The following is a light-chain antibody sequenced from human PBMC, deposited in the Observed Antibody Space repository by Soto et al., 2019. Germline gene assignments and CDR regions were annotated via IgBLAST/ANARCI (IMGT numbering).Light chain of an antibody. Sequence: VLLTQSPSTLSLSPGERATLSCRTSLNVSVYLDWYQQKPGQARRLIISDAYKRATGIPVRFSGSGSGTDLTLTISSLEPEDFAVYYCHQRQYWPPITFGQGTRLEIK. V-gene: IGKV3-11*01. J-gene: IGKJ5*01. CDR1: LNVSVY. CDR2: DAY. CDR3: HQRQYWPPIT.